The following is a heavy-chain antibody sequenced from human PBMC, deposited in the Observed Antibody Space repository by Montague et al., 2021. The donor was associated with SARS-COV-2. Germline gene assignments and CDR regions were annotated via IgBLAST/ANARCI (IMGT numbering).Heavy chain of an antibody. V-gene: IGHV3-9*01. D-gene: IGHD3-10*01. J-gene: IGHJ4*02. Sequence: PLILSCAASGFTFPDYAMHWVRQAPVKGLEWASGINWNGNSRGYXDSVKGRFTISRDNAANSLFLQMSSLRPEGTALYYCAAATYGSIAYWGQGNLVTVSS. CDR3: AAATYGSIAY. CDR1: GFTFPDYA. CDR2: INWNGNSR.